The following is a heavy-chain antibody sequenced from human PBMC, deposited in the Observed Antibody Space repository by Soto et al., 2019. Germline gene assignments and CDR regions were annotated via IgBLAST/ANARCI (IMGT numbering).Heavy chain of an antibody. Sequence: PSETLSLACTVSGGSISSSSYYWGWIRQPPGKGLEWIGSIYYSGSTYYNPSLKSRVSISVDTSKNQFSLKLSSVTAADTAVYYCGRGSRSRYIVGGWFDPWGQGTLVTV. CDR3: GRGSRSRYIVGGWFDP. CDR2: IYYSGST. V-gene: IGHV4-39*01. D-gene: IGHD6-13*01. J-gene: IGHJ5*02. CDR1: GGSISSSSYY.